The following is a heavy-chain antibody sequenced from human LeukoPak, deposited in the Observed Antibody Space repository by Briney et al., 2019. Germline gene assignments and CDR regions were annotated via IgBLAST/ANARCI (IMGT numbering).Heavy chain of an antibody. Sequence: ASVKVSCKASGYNFNTYGISWVRQAPGQGIEWMGWISTYNDKTNYARNLQGRVTMTTDTSTSTAYMELRSLRSDDTAVYYCARDYNGSPRNYFDFWGQGTLVTVSS. CDR1: GYNFNTYG. CDR3: ARDYNGSPRNYFDF. D-gene: IGHD1-26*01. V-gene: IGHV1-18*01. CDR2: ISTYNDKT. J-gene: IGHJ4*02.